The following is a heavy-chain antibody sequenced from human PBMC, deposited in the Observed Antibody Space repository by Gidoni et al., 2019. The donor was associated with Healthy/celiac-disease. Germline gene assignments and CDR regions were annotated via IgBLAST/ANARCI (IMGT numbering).Heavy chain of an antibody. V-gene: IGHV5-51*01. CDR3: ARLRWPSPDGYNGMDV. CDR2: IYPGDSDT. J-gene: IGHJ6*02. Sequence: EVQLVQSGAEVKKPGESLKISCKGPGYSFTSYWIGWVRQMPGKGLGWMGIIYPGDSDTRYSPSFQGQVTISADKSISTAYLQWSSLKASDTAMYYCARLRWPSPDGYNGMDVWGQGTTVTVSS. CDR1: GYSFTSYW.